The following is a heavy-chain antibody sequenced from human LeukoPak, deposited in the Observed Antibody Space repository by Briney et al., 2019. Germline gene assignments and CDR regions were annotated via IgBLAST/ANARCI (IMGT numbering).Heavy chain of an antibody. J-gene: IGHJ4*02. CDR2: IKQDGSEK. CDR1: GFTFSSYW. Sequence: GGSLRLSCAASGFTFSSYWMSWVRQAPGKGLEWVANIKQDGSEKYYVDSVKGRFTISRDNAKNSLYLQMNSPRAEDTAVYYCAREGFSMVRGVTDYWGQGTLVTVSS. D-gene: IGHD3-10*01. CDR3: AREGFSMVRGVTDY. V-gene: IGHV3-7*01.